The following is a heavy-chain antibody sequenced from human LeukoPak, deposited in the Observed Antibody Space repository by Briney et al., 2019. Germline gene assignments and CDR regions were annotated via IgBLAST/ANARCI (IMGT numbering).Heavy chain of an antibody. D-gene: IGHD6-13*01. CDR1: GGSISSSGYY. J-gene: IGHJ6*02. CDR3: ARQAAADTFYYGMDV. Sequence: PSETLSLTCTVSGGSISSSGYYWGWIRQPPGKGLKWIGSIYFSGSTYYNPSLKSRVTISVDTSKNLFSLKLSSVTAAETAVYYCARQAAADTFYYGMDVWGQGTTVTVSS. V-gene: IGHV4-39*01. CDR2: IYFSGST.